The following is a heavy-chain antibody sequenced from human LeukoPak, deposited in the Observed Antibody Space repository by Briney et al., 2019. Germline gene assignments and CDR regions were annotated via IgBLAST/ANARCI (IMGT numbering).Heavy chain of an antibody. CDR2: INHSGST. D-gene: IGHD6-19*01. Sequence: SETLSLTCAVYGGSFSGYYWSWIRQPPGKGLEWIGEINHSGSTNYNPSLKSRVTISVDTSKNQFSLKLSSVTAADTAVYYCARVTAEAGTWGDYGMDVWGKGTTVTVSS. CDR3: ARVTAEAGTWGDYGMDV. J-gene: IGHJ6*04. CDR1: GGSFSGYY. V-gene: IGHV4-34*01.